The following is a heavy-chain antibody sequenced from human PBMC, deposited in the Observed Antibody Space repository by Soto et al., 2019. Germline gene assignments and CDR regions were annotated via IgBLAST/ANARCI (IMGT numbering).Heavy chain of an antibody. Sequence: GGSLRLSCAASGFTFSSYSMNWVRQAPGKGLEWVSSISSSSSYIYYADSVKGRFTISRDNAKNSLYLQINSLRAGDTAVYYCPRDSIVVPAATDYYYYYGLDVWGQGTTVTVSS. CDR2: ISSSSSYI. CDR1: GFTFSSYS. J-gene: IGHJ6*02. V-gene: IGHV3-21*01. CDR3: PRDSIVVPAATDYYYYYGLDV. D-gene: IGHD2-2*01.